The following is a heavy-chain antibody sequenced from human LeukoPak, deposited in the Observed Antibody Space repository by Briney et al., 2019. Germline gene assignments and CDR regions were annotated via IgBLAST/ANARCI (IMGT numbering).Heavy chain of an antibody. CDR3: AKDDNGPQDN. D-gene: IGHD1-14*01. V-gene: IGHV3-30*02. J-gene: IGHJ4*02. CDR1: GYTFTGYY. CDR2: IRYDGIKK. Sequence: SCKASGYTFTGYYMHWVRQAPGKGLEWVALIRYDGIKKFYADSVKGRFTISRDNSKNTLYLQMNSLRLEDTALYYCAKDDNGPQDNWGQGTLVTVSS.